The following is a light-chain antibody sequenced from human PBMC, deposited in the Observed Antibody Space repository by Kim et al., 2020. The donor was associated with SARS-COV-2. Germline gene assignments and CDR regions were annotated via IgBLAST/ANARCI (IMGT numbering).Light chain of an antibody. J-gene: IGKJ1*01. CDR3: QQYNSFPAT. CDR1: QSISSW. V-gene: IGKV1-5*03. CDR2: RTS. Sequence: ASVGYRVTITCRASQSISSWLAWYQQKPGKAPTLLIYRTSTLESGVPSTFSGSGSGTEFTLTISSLQPEDFATYYCQQYNSFPATFGQGTKVDIK.